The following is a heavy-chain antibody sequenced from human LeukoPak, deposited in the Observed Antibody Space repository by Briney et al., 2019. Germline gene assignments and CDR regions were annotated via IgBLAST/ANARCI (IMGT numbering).Heavy chain of an antibody. CDR1: GGTISSGGYY. J-gene: IGHJ3*02. Sequence: SQTLSLTCTVSGGTISSGGYYWSWIRQHPGKGLKWIGYIYYSGSTYYNPSLKSRVTISVDTSKNQFSLKLSSVTAADTAVYYCARMGSAVVTPRDAFDIWGQGTMVTVSS. CDR2: IYYSGST. V-gene: IGHV4-31*03. D-gene: IGHD4-23*01. CDR3: ARMGSAVVTPRDAFDI.